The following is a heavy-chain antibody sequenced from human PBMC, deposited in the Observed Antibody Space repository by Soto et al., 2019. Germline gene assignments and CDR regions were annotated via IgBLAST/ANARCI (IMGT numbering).Heavy chain of an antibody. D-gene: IGHD6-19*01. Sequence: GGSLRLSCAASGFTFSSYAMSWVRQAPGKGLEWVSAISGSGGSTYYADSVKGRFTISRDNSKNTLYLQMNSLRAEDTAVYYCAKVPEGEWSSGWYNWFDPWGQGTLVTVSS. J-gene: IGHJ5*02. CDR3: AKVPEGEWSSGWYNWFDP. CDR1: GFTFSSYA. CDR2: ISGSGGST. V-gene: IGHV3-23*01.